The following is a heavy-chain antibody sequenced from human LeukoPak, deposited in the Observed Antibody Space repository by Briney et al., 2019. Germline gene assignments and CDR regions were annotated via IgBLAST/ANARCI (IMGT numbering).Heavy chain of an antibody. CDR3: ANGNPTYYYGSGSRTNAFDI. J-gene: IGHJ3*02. CDR1: GFTFSNYG. CDR2: IRFDGGHK. V-gene: IGHV3-30*02. Sequence: GGSLRLSCAASGFTFSNYGMFWVRQAPGKGLDWVSFIRFDGGHKYYADSVKGRFTISRDNSKNTLYLQMNSLRAEDTAVYYCANGNPTYYYGSGSRTNAFDIWGQGTMVTVSS. D-gene: IGHD3-10*01.